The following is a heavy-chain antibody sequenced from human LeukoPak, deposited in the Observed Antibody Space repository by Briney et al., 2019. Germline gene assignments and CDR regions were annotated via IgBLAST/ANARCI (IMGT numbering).Heavy chain of an antibody. CDR3: ARDWTYSGGYSDY. V-gene: IGHV3-30*02. CDR1: GFTFSSYG. D-gene: IGHD1-26*01. Sequence: GGSLRLSCAASGFTFSSYGMHWVRQAPGKGLEWVAFIRFDGSNTYYADSVKGRFTISRDNSKNTLYLQMNSLRAEDTAVYYCARDWTYSGGYSDYWGQGTLLTVSS. CDR2: IRFDGSNT. J-gene: IGHJ4*02.